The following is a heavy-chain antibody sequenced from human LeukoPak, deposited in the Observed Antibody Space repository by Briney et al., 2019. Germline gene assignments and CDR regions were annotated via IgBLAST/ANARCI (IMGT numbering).Heavy chain of an antibody. V-gene: IGHV3-7*01. Sequence: GGSLRLSCAASGFTFSDHWMTWVRQAPEKGLEWVAHIAPDGSKKYYVDSVKGRFTISRDNAKKSLFLQMNSLRAEDTAVYYCLSVGLTAAGDSWGQGTLVTVSS. J-gene: IGHJ4*02. CDR1: GFTFSDHW. CDR3: LSVGLTAAGDS. CDR2: IAPDGSKK. D-gene: IGHD6-13*01.